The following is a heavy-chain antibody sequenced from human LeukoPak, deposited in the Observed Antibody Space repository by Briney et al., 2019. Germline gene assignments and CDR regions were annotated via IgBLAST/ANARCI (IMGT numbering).Heavy chain of an antibody. CDR1: GYSFSDYY. V-gene: IGHV1-2*02. D-gene: IGHD5-12*01. CDR3: TREARAGNWFDP. CDR2: INPDSGGT. J-gene: IGHJ5*02. Sequence: GASVKVSCKASGYSFSDYYIHWLRQAPGQGLKWMGWINPDSGGTNYAQSFQGRVTMTRDTSITTVYMELSRLRSDDTAVFYCTREARAGNWFDPWGQGTPVIVSS.